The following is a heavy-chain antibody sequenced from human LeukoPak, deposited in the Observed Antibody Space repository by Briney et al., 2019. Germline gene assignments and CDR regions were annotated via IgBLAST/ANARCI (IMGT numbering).Heavy chain of an antibody. CDR3: ARGVRFFHYGMDV. Sequence: PSETLSLTCIVSGGSINSYYWSWIRQPPGKGLEWIGYIYYSGSTNYNPSLKSRVTISADTSKNQFSLKLSSVTAADTAVYYCARGVRFFHYGMDVWGTETTVTVSS. CDR2: IYYSGST. J-gene: IGHJ6*04. D-gene: IGHD3-3*01. CDR1: GGSINSYY. V-gene: IGHV4-59*01.